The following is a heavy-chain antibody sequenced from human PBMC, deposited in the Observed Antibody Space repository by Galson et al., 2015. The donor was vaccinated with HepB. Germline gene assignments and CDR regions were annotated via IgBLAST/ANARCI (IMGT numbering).Heavy chain of an antibody. J-gene: IGHJ3*02. V-gene: IGHV3-21*01. CDR2: ISSSSSYI. CDR3: ARDPNTYYYDREWAFDI. Sequence: SLRLSCAASGFTFSSYSMNWVRQAPGKGLEWVSSISSSSSYIYYADSVKGRFTISRDNAKNSLYLQMNSLRAEDTAVYYCARDPNTYYYDREWAFDIWGQGTMVTVSS. CDR1: GFTFSSYS. D-gene: IGHD3-22*01.